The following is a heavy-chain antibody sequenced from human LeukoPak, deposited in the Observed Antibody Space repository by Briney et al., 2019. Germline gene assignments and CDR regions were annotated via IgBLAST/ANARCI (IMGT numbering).Heavy chain of an antibody. CDR3: AKGKYYFDISGYYLDY. V-gene: IGHV3-9*01. CDR2: ISWDSGSI. J-gene: IGHJ4*02. CDR1: GFNFNDSA. Sequence: PGGSLRLSCAASGFNFNDSAMHWVRQVPGKGLDWVSIISWDSGSIVYADSVKGRFTISRDNARNSLYLQMHSLRAEDTALYYCAKGKYYFDISGYYLDYWGQGTLVTVSS. D-gene: IGHD3-22*01.